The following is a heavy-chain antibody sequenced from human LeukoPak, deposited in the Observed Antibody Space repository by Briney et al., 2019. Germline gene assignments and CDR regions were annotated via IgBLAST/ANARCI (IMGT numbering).Heavy chain of an antibody. Sequence: SETLSLTCTVSGDSITTHYWNWIRQPPGKGLEWIGYIHYTGSTDLNPSLKSRVTMSVDTSKYQFSLKLSSVSAADTAVYFCARWGAAAGTRGLFAFDVWGQGTMVTVSS. J-gene: IGHJ3*01. CDR1: GDSITTHY. CDR2: IHYTGST. D-gene: IGHD6-13*01. V-gene: IGHV4-59*11. CDR3: ARWGAAAGTRGLFAFDV.